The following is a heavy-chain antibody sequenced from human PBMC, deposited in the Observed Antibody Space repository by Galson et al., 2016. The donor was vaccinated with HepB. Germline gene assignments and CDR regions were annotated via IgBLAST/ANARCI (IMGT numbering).Heavy chain of an antibody. CDR2: IYYSGST. CDR3: ATRTGVEYHYGLDV. Sequence: LRLSCAGSGFTFNNYAMGWIRQPPGKGLEWIGFIYYSGSTNYNPSLKSRVTISLDTSKSQFSLKLSSVTAADTAVYYCATRTGVEYHYGLDVWGQGTTVTVSS. D-gene: IGHD1-14*01. V-gene: IGHV4-59*01. J-gene: IGHJ6*02. CDR1: GFTFNNYA.